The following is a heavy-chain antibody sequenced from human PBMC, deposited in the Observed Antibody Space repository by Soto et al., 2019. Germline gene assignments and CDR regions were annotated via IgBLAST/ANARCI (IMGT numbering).Heavy chain of an antibody. CDR3: ARGGSGACDY. D-gene: IGHD3-10*01. Sequence: QVQLQQWGAGLLKPSETLSLTCAVYGGSFSGYYWSWIRKPPGKGLEWIGEINHSGSTNYNPSLKSRVTISVDTSKNQFSLKLSSVTAEATAVYYCARGGSGACDYWGQGTLVTVSS. CDR2: INHSGST. V-gene: IGHV4-34*01. CDR1: GGSFSGYY. J-gene: IGHJ4*02.